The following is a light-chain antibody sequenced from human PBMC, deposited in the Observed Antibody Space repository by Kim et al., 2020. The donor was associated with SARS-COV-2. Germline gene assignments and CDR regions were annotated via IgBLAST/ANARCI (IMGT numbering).Light chain of an antibody. J-gene: IGLJ2*01. CDR2: QNN. CDR3: HAWDRNTAI. Sequence: VSPAQTASIACSGEKLGDKYASWYQQRPGQSPVLVISQNNRRPAGIPERFSGSNSGNTATLTISGTQAMDEADYYCHAWDRNTAIFGGGTQLTVL. V-gene: IGLV3-1*01. CDR1: KLGDKY.